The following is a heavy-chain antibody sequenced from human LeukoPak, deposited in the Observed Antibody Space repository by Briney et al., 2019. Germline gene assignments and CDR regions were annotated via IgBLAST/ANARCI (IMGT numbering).Heavy chain of an antibody. CDR3: ARGYCSSTSCYGDAFDI. D-gene: IGHD2-2*01. Sequence: SQTLSLTCTVSGGSISSGDYYWSWIRHPSGNGLEWIGCMYYSGSTYYNPSLKSRVTISVDTSKNQFSLKLSSVTAADTAVYYCARGYCSSTSCYGDAFDIWGQGTMVTVSS. J-gene: IGHJ3*02. V-gene: IGHV4-30-4*01. CDR1: GGSISSGDYY. CDR2: MYYSGST.